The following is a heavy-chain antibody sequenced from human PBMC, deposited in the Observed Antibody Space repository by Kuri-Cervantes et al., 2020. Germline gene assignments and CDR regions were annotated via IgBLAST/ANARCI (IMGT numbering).Heavy chain of an antibody. V-gene: IGHV1-3*01. CDR2: INAGNGNT. CDR3: AISGYEQNYYYYYMDV. J-gene: IGHJ6*03. CDR1: GGTFSSYA. Sequence: ASVKVSCKASGGTFSSYAISWVRQAPGQRLEWMGWINAGNGNTKYSQKFQGRVTITRDTSASTAYMELSSLRSEDTAVYYCAISGYEQNYYYYYMDVWGKGTTVTVSS. D-gene: IGHD1/OR15-1a*01.